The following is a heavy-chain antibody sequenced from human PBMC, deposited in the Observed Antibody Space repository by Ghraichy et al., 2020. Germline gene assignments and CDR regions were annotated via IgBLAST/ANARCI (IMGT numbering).Heavy chain of an antibody. V-gene: IGHV4-59*01. D-gene: IGHD1-26*01. CDR1: GGSISSYY. Sequence: SETLSLTCTVSGGSISSYYWSWIRQPPGKGLEWIGYIYHSGSTNYNPSLKSRVTISVDTSKKQFSLKLSSVTAADTAVYYCAKGEVGKFDPWGQGTLVTVSS. CDR3: AKGEVGKFDP. J-gene: IGHJ5*02. CDR2: IYHSGST.